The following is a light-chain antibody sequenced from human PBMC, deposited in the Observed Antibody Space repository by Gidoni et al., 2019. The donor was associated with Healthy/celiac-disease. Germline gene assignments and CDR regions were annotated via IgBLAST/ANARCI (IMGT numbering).Light chain of an antibody. J-gene: IGKJ1*01. CDR1: QGIRND. V-gene: IGKV1-6*01. CDR2: AAS. Sequence: AIQMTQSPSSLSASVGDRVTITCRASQGIRNDLGWYQQKQGKAPKLLIYAASSLQSGVPSRLSGSGSGTEFTLTISSMQPEDFATYYCLKDYNYPRTFGQGTKVEIK. CDR3: LKDYNYPRT.